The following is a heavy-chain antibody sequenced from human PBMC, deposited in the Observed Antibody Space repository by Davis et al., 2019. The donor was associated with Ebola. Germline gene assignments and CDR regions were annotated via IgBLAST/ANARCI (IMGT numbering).Heavy chain of an antibody. D-gene: IGHD3-3*01. CDR3: ARHQYDFWSGPRMDV. CDR2: INHSGST. Sequence: MPSETLSLTCAVYGGSFSGYYWSWIRQPPGKGLEWIGEINHSGSTNYNPSLKSRVTISVDTSKNQFSLQLNSLTPEDTAVYYCARHQYDFWSGPRMDVWGQGTTVTVSS. CDR1: GGSFSGYY. V-gene: IGHV4-34*01. J-gene: IGHJ6*02.